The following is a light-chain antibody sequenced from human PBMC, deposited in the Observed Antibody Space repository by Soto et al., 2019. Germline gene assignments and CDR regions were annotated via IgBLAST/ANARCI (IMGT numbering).Light chain of an antibody. CDR2: EVS. CDR3: SSYAGTNNVL. CDR1: SSDVGGYNY. V-gene: IGLV2-8*01. Sequence: QSVLTQPPSASGSPGQSVSISCTGSSSDVGGYNYVSWYQQHPGKAPKALIHEVSKRPSGVPDRFSGSKSGNTASLTVSGLQAEDEADYYCSSYAGTNNVLFGGGTKVTVL. J-gene: IGLJ2*01.